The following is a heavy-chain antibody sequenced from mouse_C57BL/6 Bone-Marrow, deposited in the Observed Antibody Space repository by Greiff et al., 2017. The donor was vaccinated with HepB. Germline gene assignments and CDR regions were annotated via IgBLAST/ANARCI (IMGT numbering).Heavy chain of an antibody. V-gene: IGHV10-1*01. J-gene: IGHJ1*03. CDR3: VSDLIYYYGDWYFDV. Sequence: EVQLVESGGGLVQPKGSLKLSCAASGFSFNTYAMNWVRQAPGKGLEWVARIRSKSNNYATYYADSVKDRFTISRDDSESMLYLQMNNLKTEDTAMYYCVSDLIYYYGDWYFDVWGTGTTVTVSS. D-gene: IGHD1-1*01. CDR1: GFSFNTYA. CDR2: IRSKSNNYAT.